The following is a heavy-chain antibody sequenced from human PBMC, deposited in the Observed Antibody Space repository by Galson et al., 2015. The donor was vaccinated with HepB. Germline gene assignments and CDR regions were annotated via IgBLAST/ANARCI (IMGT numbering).Heavy chain of an antibody. D-gene: IGHD3-16*02. V-gene: IGHV7-4-1*02. CDR1: EYTFTSYA. Sequence: SVKVSCKASEYTFTSYAINWVRQAPGQGLEWMGWINTNTGNPTYAQGFTGRFVFSLDTSVSTAYLQISSLKAEDTALYYCARDLVWRSYRLDYWGQGTLVTVSS. CDR3: ARDLVWRSYRLDY. CDR2: INTNTGNP. J-gene: IGHJ4*02.